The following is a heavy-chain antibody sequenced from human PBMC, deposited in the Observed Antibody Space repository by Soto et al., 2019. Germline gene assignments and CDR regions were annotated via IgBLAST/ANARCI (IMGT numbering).Heavy chain of an antibody. Sequence: KKTPASVKVSCKASGGTFSSYAISWVRQAPGQGLEWMGGIIPIFGTANYAQKFQGRVTITADESTSTAYMELSSLRSEDTAVYYCARRGTYGDLDYWGQGTLVTVSS. D-gene: IGHD4-17*01. J-gene: IGHJ4*02. CDR2: IIPIFGTA. CDR1: GGTFSSYA. CDR3: ARRGTYGDLDY. V-gene: IGHV1-69*13.